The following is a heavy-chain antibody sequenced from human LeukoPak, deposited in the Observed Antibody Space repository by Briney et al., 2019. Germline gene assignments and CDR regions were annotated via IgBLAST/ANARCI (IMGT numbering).Heavy chain of an antibody. D-gene: IGHD4-17*01. CDR3: AKGHYGDYVSNAFDI. CDR2: ISSSGSTI. CDR1: GFTFSSYE. J-gene: IGHJ3*02. V-gene: IGHV3-48*03. Sequence: GGSLRLSCAASGFTFSSYEMNWVRQAPGKGLEWVSYISSSGSTIYYADSVKGRFTISRDNSKNTLYLQMNSLRAEDTAVYYCAKGHYGDYVSNAFDIWGQGTMVTVSS.